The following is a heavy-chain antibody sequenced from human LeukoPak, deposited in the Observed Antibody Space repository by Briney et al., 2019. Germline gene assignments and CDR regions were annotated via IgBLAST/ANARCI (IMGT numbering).Heavy chain of an antibody. CDR1: GFTASSNY. CDR3: ARDLRDGYNLLDS. J-gene: IGHJ4*02. Sequence: GGSLRLSCAASGFTASSNYMSWVRQAPGKGLEWVSVIYSGGSTYYADSVKGRFTISRDNSKNTLYLQMNSLRAEDTAVYYCARDLRDGYNLLDSWGQGTLVTVSS. D-gene: IGHD5-24*01. V-gene: IGHV3-66*01. CDR2: IYSGGST.